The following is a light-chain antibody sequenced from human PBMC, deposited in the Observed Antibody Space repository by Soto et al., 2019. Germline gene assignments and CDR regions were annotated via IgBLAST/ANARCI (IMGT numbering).Light chain of an antibody. CDR1: SSDVGGYNY. CDR3: SSYTSSSTLV. CDR2: EVS. J-gene: IGLJ1*01. V-gene: IGLV2-14*01. Sequence: LPQPASVSVSPGQSITISCTGTSSDVGGYNYVSWYQQHPGKAPKLMIYEVSNRPSGVSNHFSGSKSANTASLTISGLQAEDEADYYCSSYTSSSTLVFGTGTKVTVL.